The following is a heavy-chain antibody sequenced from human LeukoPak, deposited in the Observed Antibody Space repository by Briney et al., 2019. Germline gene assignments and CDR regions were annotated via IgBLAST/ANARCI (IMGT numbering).Heavy chain of an antibody. J-gene: IGHJ3*02. D-gene: IGHD6-13*01. CDR2: IYYSGST. Sequence: SETLSLTCTVSGGYISSYYWSWIRQPPGKGLEWIGYIYYSGSTNYNPSLKSRVTISVDTSKNQFSLKLSSVTAADTAVYYCARPAGIAAAGEAFDIWGQGTMVTVSS. CDR3: ARPAGIAAAGEAFDI. CDR1: GGYISSYY. V-gene: IGHV4-59*01.